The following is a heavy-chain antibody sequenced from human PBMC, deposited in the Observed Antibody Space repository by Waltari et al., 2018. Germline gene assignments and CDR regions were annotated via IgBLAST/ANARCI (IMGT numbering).Heavy chain of an antibody. CDR2: IRWDGGST. CDR1: GFTFDDYT. J-gene: IGHJ2*01. Sequence: EVQLVESGGVVVQPGGALRLSCAASGFTFDDYTMHWVRQAPGKCLEWVSLIRWDGGSTYYADSGKCRFTISRDNSKTSLYLQTTSLRTEDTALYYCAKDVSSNWYFDLWGRGTLVTVPS. D-gene: IGHD3-10*01. V-gene: IGHV3-43*01. CDR3: AKDVSSNWYFDL.